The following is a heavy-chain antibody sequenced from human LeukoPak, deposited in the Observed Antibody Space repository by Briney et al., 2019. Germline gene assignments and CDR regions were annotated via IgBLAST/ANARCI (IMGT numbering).Heavy chain of an antibody. D-gene: IGHD3-3*01. Sequence: PGGSLRLSCAASGFTFSSYAMSWVRQAPGKGLEWVSAIDSGATNTYYADFVKGRFTISRDNSRNTLYLQMNSLRAEDTAVYYCAKDKAFWSGFGVFDIWGQGTMVTVSS. CDR2: IDSGATNT. V-gene: IGHV3-23*01. CDR3: AKDKAFWSGFGVFDI. J-gene: IGHJ3*02. CDR1: GFTFSSYA.